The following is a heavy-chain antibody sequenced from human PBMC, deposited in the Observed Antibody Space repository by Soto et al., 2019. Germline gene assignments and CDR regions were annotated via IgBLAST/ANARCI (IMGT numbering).Heavy chain of an antibody. D-gene: IGHD3-22*01. CDR1: GLPFDDYA. CDR3: AKGHYDSSAYSNWFDL. CDR2: ISWDSVNK. J-gene: IGHJ5*02. V-gene: IGHV3-9*01. Sequence: EVQLVESGGGVVQPGRSLRLSCAVSGLPFDDYAMHWVRQAPGKGLEWVAGISWDSVNKAYADSVKGRFSISRDNAQSSLFLQMNSLRPEDTALYYCAKGHYDSSAYSNWFDLWGQGTLVTVSS.